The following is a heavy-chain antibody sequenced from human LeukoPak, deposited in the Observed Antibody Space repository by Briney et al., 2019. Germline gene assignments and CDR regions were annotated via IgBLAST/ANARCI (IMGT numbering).Heavy chain of an antibody. CDR2: INHSGST. D-gene: IGHD1-7*01. CDR1: GGSFSGYY. J-gene: IGHJ5*02. V-gene: IGHV4-34*01. CDR3: ARAGTTRRWFDP. Sequence: SETLSLTCAVYGGSFSGYYWSWIRQPPGKGLEWIGEINHSGSTNYNPSLKSRVTISVDTSKNQFSLKLSSVTAADTAVYYCARAGTTRRWFDPWGQGTLVTVSS.